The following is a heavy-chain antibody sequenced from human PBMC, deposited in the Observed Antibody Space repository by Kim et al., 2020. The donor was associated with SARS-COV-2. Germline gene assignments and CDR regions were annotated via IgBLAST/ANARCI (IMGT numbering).Heavy chain of an antibody. J-gene: IGHJ4*02. D-gene: IGHD4-4*01. CDR3: ARVFPSHDYSNYYYFDY. CDR1: GGSISSGGYY. CDR2: IYYSGST. V-gene: IGHV4-31*03. Sequence: SETLSLTCTVSGGSISSGGYYWSWIRQHPGKGLEWIGYIYYSGSTYYNPSLKSRVTISVDTSKNQFSLKLSSVTAADTAVYYCARVFPSHDYSNYYYFDYWGQGTLVTVSS.